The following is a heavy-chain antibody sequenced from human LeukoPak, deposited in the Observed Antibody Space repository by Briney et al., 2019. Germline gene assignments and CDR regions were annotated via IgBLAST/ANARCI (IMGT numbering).Heavy chain of an antibody. CDR2: ISGSGGRT. D-gene: IGHD3-3*01. CDR1: GFTFSSYA. J-gene: IGHJ5*02. V-gene: IGHV3-23*01. CDR3: AKAQRDYDFRSGYYVRNRFDP. Sequence: GGSLRLSCXASGFTFSSYAMSWVRQAPGKGMEWVSAISGSGGRTYYADSVKGRFTISRDNSKNTLYLQMNSLRAEDTAVYYCAKAQRDYDFRSGYYVRNRFDPWGQGTLVXVSS.